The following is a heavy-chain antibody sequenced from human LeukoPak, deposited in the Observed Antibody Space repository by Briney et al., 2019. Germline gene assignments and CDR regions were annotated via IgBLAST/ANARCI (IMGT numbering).Heavy chain of an antibody. D-gene: IGHD6-6*01. CDR2: ISGSGGST. V-gene: IGHV3-23*01. CDR3: AKYHSRIAARPN. J-gene: IGHJ4*02. CDR1: GFTVSSYA. Sequence: GGSLTLSCAASGFTVSSYAMSWVRPAPGKGLDWVSAISGSGGSTYYADSVKGRFTIHRDNSKNTLYLQMNSLRAEDTAVYYCAKYHSRIAARPNWGQGTLVTVSS.